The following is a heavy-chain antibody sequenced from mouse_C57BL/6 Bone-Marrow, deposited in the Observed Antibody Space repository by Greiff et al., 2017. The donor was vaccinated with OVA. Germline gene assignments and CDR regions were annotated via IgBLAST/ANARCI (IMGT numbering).Heavy chain of an antibody. J-gene: IGHJ2*01. V-gene: IGHV1-52*01. D-gene: IGHD4-1*01. CDR3: ARRRNWCFDY. CDR2: IDPSDSET. CDR1: GYTFTSYW. Sequence: QVHVKQPGAELVRPGSSVKLSCKASGYTFTSYWMHWVKQRPIQGLEWIGNIDPSDSETHYNQKFKDKATLTVDKSSSTAYMQLSSLTSEDSAVYYCARRRNWCFDYWGQGTTLTVSS.